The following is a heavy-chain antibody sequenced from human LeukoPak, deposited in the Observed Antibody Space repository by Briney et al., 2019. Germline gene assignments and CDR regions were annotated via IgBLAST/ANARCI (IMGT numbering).Heavy chain of an antibody. CDR3: ARDRLHYGEYEKTFDY. Sequence: GESLRLSCAASGFTFTTYWMSWVRQAPGKGLEWVANINQDDTEKYYVDSVKGRFTISRDNAKNSLYLQMNSLRAEDTAVYYCARDRLHYGEYEKTFDYWGQGTLVSASS. D-gene: IGHD4-17*01. CDR2: INQDDTEK. CDR1: GFTFTTYW. V-gene: IGHV3-7*01. J-gene: IGHJ4*02.